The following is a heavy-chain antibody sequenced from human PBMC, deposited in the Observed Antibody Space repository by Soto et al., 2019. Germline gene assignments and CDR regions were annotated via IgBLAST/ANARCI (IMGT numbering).Heavy chain of an antibody. Sequence: RLSCAASGFTFSSYAMSWVRQAPGKGLEWVSAISGSGGSTYYADSVKGRFTISRDNSKNTLYLQMNSLRAEDTAVYYCAKLGNGGMYYFDYWGQGTLVTVSS. D-gene: IGHD4-17*01. CDR2: ISGSGGST. CDR1: GFTFSSYA. J-gene: IGHJ4*02. CDR3: AKLGNGGMYYFDY. V-gene: IGHV3-23*01.